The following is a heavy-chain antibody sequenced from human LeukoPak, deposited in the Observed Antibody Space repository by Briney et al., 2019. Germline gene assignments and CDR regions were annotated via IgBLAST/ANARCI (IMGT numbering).Heavy chain of an antibody. D-gene: IGHD1-26*01. CDR1: GYTFTSYG. J-gene: IGHJ3*02. V-gene: IGHV1-18*01. CDR2: ISAYNGNT. Sequence: GASVKVSCKASGYTFTSYGTSWVRQAPGQGLECMGWISAYNGNTNYAQKLQGRVTMTTDTSTSTAYMELRSLRSDDTAVYYCARDMELLDAFDIWGQGTMVTVSS. CDR3: ARDMELLDAFDI.